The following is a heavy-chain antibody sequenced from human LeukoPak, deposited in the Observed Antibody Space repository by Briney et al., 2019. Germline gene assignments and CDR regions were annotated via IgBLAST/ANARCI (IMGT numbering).Heavy chain of an antibody. D-gene: IGHD6-19*01. CDR1: GGSISSYY. J-gene: IGHJ3*02. CDR2: IYTGGST. Sequence: SETLSLTCTVSGGSISSYYWSWIRQPAGKGLEWIGRIYTGGSTNYNPSLKSRVTMSVDTSKNQFSLKLSSVTAADTAVYYCARVVPKAVAGTGAFDIWGQGTMVTVSS. CDR3: ARVVPKAVAGTGAFDI. V-gene: IGHV4-4*07.